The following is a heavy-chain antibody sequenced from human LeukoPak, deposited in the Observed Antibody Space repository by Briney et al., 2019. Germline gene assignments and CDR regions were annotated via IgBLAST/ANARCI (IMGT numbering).Heavy chain of an antibody. CDR1: GGSISSYY. V-gene: IGHV4-59*01. D-gene: IGHD6-13*01. CDR2: IYNSGST. J-gene: IGHJ6*03. CDR3: ARDFQIPSSWWYYYYYYMDV. Sequence: PSETLSLTCTVSGGSISSYYWSWIRQPPGKGLEWIGYIYNSGSTNYNPSLKSRVTISVDTSKNQFSLKLSSVTAADTAVYYYARDFQIPSSWWYYYYYYMDVWGKGTTVTVSS.